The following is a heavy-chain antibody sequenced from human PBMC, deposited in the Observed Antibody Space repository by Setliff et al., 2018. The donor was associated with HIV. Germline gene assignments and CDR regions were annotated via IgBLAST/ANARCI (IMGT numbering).Heavy chain of an antibody. V-gene: IGHV3-23*01. CDR2: TSGNGGII. CDR1: GFTFSSYA. CDR3: ARDKRDDNFLTSRISSVFDF. Sequence: PGGSLRLSCAASGFTFSSYAMSWVRQAPGKGLEWVSTSGNGGIIVYTDSVKGRFTISRDNAKNSLYLQMHSLRVEDTAFYYCARDKRDDNFLTSRISSVFDFWGEGTLVTVSS. J-gene: IGHJ4*02. D-gene: IGHD1-1*01.